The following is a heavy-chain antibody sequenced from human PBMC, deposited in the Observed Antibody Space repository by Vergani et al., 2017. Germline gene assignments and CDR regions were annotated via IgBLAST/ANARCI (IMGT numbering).Heavy chain of an antibody. D-gene: IGHD2-15*01. CDR3: ARGSCLGGSCYKPLFGY. CDR2: IHTSGST. J-gene: IGHJ4*02. CDR1: GRSITSHNYY. Sequence: QVQLQESGPGLVKPSQTLSLTCTVSGRSITSHNYYWSWIRQPAGKGLEWIGRIHTSGSTNYNPSLKSRVTMSEDTSKKQFSLNLTSVTASDTAVYFCARGSCLGGSCYKPLFGYWGQGILVTVSS. V-gene: IGHV4-61*02.